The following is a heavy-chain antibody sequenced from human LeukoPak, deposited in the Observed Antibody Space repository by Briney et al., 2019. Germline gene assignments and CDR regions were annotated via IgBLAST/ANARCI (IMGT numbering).Heavy chain of an antibody. D-gene: IGHD1-7*01. CDR3: VRDGHATTPFDY. J-gene: IGHJ4*02. CDR1: GFTLSNYW. V-gene: IGHV3-74*01. CDR2: FTADGSNT. Sequence: GGSLRLSCAASGFTLSNYWMHWVRQAPGKGLVWVSRFTADGSNTAYADSVKGRFTISSDNARNTLYLQMNSLRAEDTAVYYCVRDGHATTPFDYWGQGTLVTVSS.